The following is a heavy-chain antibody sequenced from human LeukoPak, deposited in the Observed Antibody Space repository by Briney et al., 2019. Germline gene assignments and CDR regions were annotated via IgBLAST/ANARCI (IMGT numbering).Heavy chain of an antibody. D-gene: IGHD3-22*01. CDR2: ISGNGVGT. CDR3: AKDANYFDSGSYLIPFDF. J-gene: IGHJ4*02. Sequence: GGSLRLSCAASGFTFSRNAMNWVRQAPGKGLEWVASISGNGVGTYYADSVKRRFNISRDNSKNTLYLQMNSLRTEDTAVYHCAKDANYFDSGSYLIPFDFWGQGTLVTVSS. CDR1: GFTFSRNA. V-gene: IGHV3-23*01.